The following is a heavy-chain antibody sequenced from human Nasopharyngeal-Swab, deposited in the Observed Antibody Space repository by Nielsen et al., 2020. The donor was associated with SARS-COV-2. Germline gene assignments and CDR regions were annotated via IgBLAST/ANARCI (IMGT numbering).Heavy chain of an antibody. V-gene: IGHV4-39*01. CDR1: GELVSSGSFY. Sequence: SENLSLTCSVSGELVSSGSFYWSWIRQSPGKGLEWIGSIYYSGNTYYNPSLEGRVTVSVDTSKNQFSLNPRSVTAADTAVYYCARHGGWEVTYYFDHWGQGTLVTVSS. CDR3: ARHGGWEVTYYFDH. CDR2: IYYSGNT. J-gene: IGHJ4*02. D-gene: IGHD2-15*01.